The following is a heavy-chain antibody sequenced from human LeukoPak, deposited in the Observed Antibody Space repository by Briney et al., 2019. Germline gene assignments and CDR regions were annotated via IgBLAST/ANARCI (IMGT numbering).Heavy chain of an antibody. Sequence: GASVKVSCKASGYTFTIYDINWVGQAAGQGLEWMGWVNPDSGNTDFAQKFQGRVTRTRHTSISTAYVELSSLTSEGAAVYYCAVHLPGDYLDPWGQGTLVTVSS. J-gene: IGHJ5*02. V-gene: IGHV1-8*01. CDR1: GYTFTIYD. D-gene: IGHD4-17*01. CDR3: AVHLPGDYLDP. CDR2: VNPDSGNT.